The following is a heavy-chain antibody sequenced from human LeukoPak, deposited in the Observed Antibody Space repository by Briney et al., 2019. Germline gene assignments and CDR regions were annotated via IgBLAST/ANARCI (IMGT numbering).Heavy chain of an antibody. CDR1: GFNVSNNY. D-gene: IGHD5/OR15-5a*01. J-gene: IGHJ6*02. Sequence: GGSLRLSCAASGFNVSNNYMTWVRQAPGKGLEWVSLIYSSGSTYYADSVKGRFTISRDNSKNTLYLQVNSLRAEDTAVYSCAKSVSPTWSYYYYGMDVWGQGTTVTVSS. CDR2: IYSSGST. CDR3: AKSVSPTWSYYYYGMDV. V-gene: IGHV3-53*01.